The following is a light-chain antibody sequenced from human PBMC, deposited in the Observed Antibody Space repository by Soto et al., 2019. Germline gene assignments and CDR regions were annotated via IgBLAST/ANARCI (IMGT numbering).Light chain of an antibody. CDR1: QSVSSN. Sequence: EIVMTQSPATLSVSPGERATLSCRASQSVSSNLAWYQQKPGQAPRLLIYGASTRATGIPARFSGSGSGTDFTLTVSRLEPEDFVVYYCQQFGDSLTFGGGTKVEI. V-gene: IGKV3-15*01. CDR2: GAS. CDR3: QQFGDSLT. J-gene: IGKJ4*01.